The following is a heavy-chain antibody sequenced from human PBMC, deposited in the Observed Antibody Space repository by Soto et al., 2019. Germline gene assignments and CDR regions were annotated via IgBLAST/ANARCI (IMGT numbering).Heavy chain of an antibody. Sequence: QVQLVESGGGLVKPGGSLRLSCAASGFTFSDYYMSWIRQAPGKGLEWVSYISSSTSYTNYADSVKGRFTISRDNAKKPLYLKMMSLRAGDSAVYYWARVRADAFDIWGQGTRVTGSS. CDR2: ISSSTSYT. V-gene: IGHV3-11*05. D-gene: IGHD4-17*01. J-gene: IGHJ3*02. CDR1: GFTFSDYY. CDR3: ARVRADAFDI.